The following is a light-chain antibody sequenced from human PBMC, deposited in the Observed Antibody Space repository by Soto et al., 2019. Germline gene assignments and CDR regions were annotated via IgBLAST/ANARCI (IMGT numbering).Light chain of an antibody. CDR2: KAS. V-gene: IGKV1-5*03. J-gene: IGKJ1*01. CDR3: QQYNSYWT. Sequence: DIQMTQSPSTLSASVGDRVTITCRASQSISSWLAWYQQKPGKAPKLLIYKASSLASGVSSRFSGSGSGTDFSLTISRLQPDDFATYYCQQYNSYWTFGQGTKVEIK. CDR1: QSISSW.